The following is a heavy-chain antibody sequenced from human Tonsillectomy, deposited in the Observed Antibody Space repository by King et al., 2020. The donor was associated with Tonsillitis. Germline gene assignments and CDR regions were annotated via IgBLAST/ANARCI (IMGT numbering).Heavy chain of an antibody. CDR3: AARPTAGRSYWYFDL. CDR1: GGALSRLD. CDR2: IIPVPDIR. J-gene: IGHJ2*01. V-gene: IGHV1-69*09. D-gene: IGHD3-10*01. Sequence: QLVQSGAEVKKPGSSVKVSCKASGGALSRLDISWVRQAPGQGLEWMGRIIPVPDIRNYAQKFQDRVTIIADESTSTVFVELSNLRSDDTAVYYCAARPTAGRSYWYFDLWGRGTLVTVSS.